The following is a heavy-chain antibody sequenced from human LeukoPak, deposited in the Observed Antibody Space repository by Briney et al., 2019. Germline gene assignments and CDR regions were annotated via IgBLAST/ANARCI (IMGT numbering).Heavy chain of an antibody. CDR3: ARVSYYDFWSGYYSYYFDY. CDR2: IYYSGST. V-gene: IGHV4-59*01. CDR1: GGSFSSYY. D-gene: IGHD3-3*01. J-gene: IGHJ4*02. Sequence: SETLSLTCAVYGGSFSSYYWSWIRQPPGKGLEWIGYIYYSGSTNYNPSLKSRVTISVDTSKNQFSLKLSSVTAADTAVYYCARVSYYDFWSGYYSYYFDYWGQGTLVTVSS.